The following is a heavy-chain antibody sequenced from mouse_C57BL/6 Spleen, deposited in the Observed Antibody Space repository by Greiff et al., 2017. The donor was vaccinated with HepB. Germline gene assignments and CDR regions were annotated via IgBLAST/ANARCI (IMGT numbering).Heavy chain of an antibody. CDR2: ISNGGGST. V-gene: IGHV5-12*01. D-gene: IGHD1-1*01. J-gene: IGHJ4*01. Sequence: EVHLVESGGGLVQPGGSLKLSCAASGFTFSDYYMYWVRQTPEKRLEWVAYISNGGGSTYYPDTVKGRFTISRDNAKNTLYLQMSRLKSEDTAMYYCARHKTTVYYYAMDYWGQGTSVTVSS. CDR1: GFTFSDYY. CDR3: ARHKTTVYYYAMDY.